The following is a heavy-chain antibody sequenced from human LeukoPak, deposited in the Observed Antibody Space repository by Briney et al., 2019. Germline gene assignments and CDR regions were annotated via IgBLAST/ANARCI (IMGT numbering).Heavy chain of an antibody. Sequence: GGSLRLSCAVSGFTFTDYWFHWVRQAPGKGLEWVSRVKSDGGGINYGDSVKGRFTMSRDNAKSTLYLQMNSLRAEDTAVYYCARQAGSGFDYWGQGSLVTVSS. CDR3: ARQAGSGFDY. D-gene: IGHD3-10*01. J-gene: IGHJ4*02. CDR1: GFTFTDYW. V-gene: IGHV3-74*01. CDR2: VKSDGGGI.